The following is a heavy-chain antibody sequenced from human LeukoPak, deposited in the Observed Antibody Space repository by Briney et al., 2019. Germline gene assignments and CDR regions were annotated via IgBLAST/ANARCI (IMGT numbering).Heavy chain of an antibody. Sequence: GGPLRLSCAASGFTVSSNYMSWVRQAPGKGLEWVSVIYSGGSTYYAHSVKGRFTISRDNSKNTLYLQMNSLRAEDTAVYYCARSISGSYFGYFDYWGQGTLVTVSS. CDR1: GFTVSSNY. J-gene: IGHJ4*02. CDR3: ARSISGSYFGYFDY. CDR2: IYSGGST. V-gene: IGHV3-66*01. D-gene: IGHD1-26*01.